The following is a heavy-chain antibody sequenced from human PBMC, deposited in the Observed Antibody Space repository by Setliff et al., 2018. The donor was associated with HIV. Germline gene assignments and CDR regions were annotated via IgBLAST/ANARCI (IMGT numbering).Heavy chain of an antibody. CDR2: VYHSVSS. J-gene: IGHJ4*02. CDR1: GGSISSHY. Sequence: SETLSLTCTVSGGSISSHYWSWIRQPPGKGPEWIGEVYHSVSSNYNPSLKSRVTISVDTSKKQFSLKLSSLTAADTAVYHCARVADSSGYYHLDYWGQGTLVTVSS. D-gene: IGHD3-22*01. V-gene: IGHV4-34*01. CDR3: ARVADSSGYYHLDY.